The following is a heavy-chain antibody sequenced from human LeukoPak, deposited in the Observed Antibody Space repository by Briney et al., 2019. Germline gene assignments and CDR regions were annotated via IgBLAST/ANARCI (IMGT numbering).Heavy chain of an antibody. J-gene: IGHJ4*02. CDR2: VSVSGDST. CDR3: AKGRGVTTSPHFDF. D-gene: IGHD4-17*01. CDR1: GFTFTGYA. V-gene: IGHV3-23*01. Sequence: GGSLRLSCAASGFTFTGYAMNWVRQAPGKGLEWVSTVSVSGDSTYYADSVKGRFTISRDNSKDTLYLQMHRLRAEDTALYYCAKGRGVTTSPHFDFWGQGTLVTVSS.